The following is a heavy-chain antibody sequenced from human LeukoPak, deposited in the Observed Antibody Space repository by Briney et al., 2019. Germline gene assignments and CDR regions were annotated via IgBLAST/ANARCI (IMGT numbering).Heavy chain of an antibody. J-gene: IGHJ4*02. Sequence: ASVNVCCKASGYTFTDNHIHWVRQAPGQGLEWMGWINPNSGGTNYAQKFHGRVTMTMDTSINTAYMELSSLKSNDTAIYYCARFRHIAVAGTPHFDYWGQGPLVTVSS. CDR2: INPNSGGT. D-gene: IGHD6-19*01. CDR1: GYTFTDNH. CDR3: ARFRHIAVAGTPHFDY. V-gene: IGHV1-2*02.